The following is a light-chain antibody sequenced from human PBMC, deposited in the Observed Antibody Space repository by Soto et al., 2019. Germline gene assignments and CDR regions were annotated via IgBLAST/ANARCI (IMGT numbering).Light chain of an antibody. CDR3: TSYTSIIPVV. J-gene: IGLJ2*01. Sequence: QSALTQPASVSGSPGQSITISCTGTSNDIGAYNYVSWYQQHPGKAPKLLIYDVTNRPSGVSDRFSDSKSGRTASLTISGLQPDDEADYNFTSYTSIIPVVFVGGTKLTVL. V-gene: IGLV2-14*03. CDR1: SNDIGAYNY. CDR2: DVT.